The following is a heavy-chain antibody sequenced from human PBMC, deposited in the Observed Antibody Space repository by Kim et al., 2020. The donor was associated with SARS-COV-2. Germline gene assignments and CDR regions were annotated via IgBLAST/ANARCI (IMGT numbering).Heavy chain of an antibody. J-gene: IGHJ4*02. V-gene: IGHV1-2*02. Sequence: ASVKVSCTASGYTFSDHYMHWVRQAPGQGLEWMGWINPNSGEINYVEKFQDRVTMTRDTFTNTAYIELGRLGSDDTAFYFCGRARLTTVVREADFWGQGTLITVSS. D-gene: IGHD2-21*01. CDR2: INPNSGEI. CDR1: GYTFSDHY. CDR3: GRARLTTVVREADF.